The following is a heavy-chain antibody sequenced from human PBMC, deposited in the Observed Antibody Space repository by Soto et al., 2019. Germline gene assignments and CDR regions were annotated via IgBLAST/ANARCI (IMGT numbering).Heavy chain of an antibody. CDR2: IDYTGVT. Sequence: SETLSLTCTVSGGSIYRSGYYWGWIRQPPGRGLEWIGNIDYTGVTYPNPPLKSRVTISRDTSKNQFSLKLTSVTAADTALYYCGKVLVGATGHTDSDSWGPGTLVTVSS. CDR3: GKVLVGATGHTDSDS. CDR1: GGSIYRSGYY. J-gene: IGHJ4*02. D-gene: IGHD2-15*01. V-gene: IGHV4-39*01.